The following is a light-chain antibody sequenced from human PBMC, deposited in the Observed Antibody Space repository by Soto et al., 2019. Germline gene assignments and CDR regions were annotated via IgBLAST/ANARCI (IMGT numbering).Light chain of an antibody. CDR3: SSYTRSNTLVV. V-gene: IGLV2-14*01. CDR1: SSDIGYYNY. J-gene: IGLJ3*02. CDR2: EVS. Sequence: QSALTQPASVSGSRGQWITISCTGTSSDIGYYNYVSWYQQDPGKAPKLIIYEVSNRPSGVSNRFSGSKSGNTASLTISGLQAEDEANYYCSSYTRSNTLVVFGGGTKLTVL.